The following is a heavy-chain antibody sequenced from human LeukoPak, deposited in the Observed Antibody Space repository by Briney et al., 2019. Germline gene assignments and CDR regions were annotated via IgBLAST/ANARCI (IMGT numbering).Heavy chain of an antibody. Sequence: SETLSLTCTVSGGSISSYYWSWIRQPPGKGLEWIGYIYYSGSTNYNPSLKSRVTISVDTSKNQFSLKLSSVTAADTAVYYCASYGNYFDYWGQGTLVTVS. CDR2: IYYSGST. CDR3: ASYGNYFDY. V-gene: IGHV4-59*01. D-gene: IGHD1-26*01. CDR1: GGSISSYY. J-gene: IGHJ4*02.